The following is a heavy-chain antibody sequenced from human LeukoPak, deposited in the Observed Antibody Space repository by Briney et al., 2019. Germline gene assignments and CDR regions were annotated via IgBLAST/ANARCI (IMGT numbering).Heavy chain of an antibody. CDR1: GGSISSSNYY. D-gene: IGHD3-3*01. CDR3: ARVGTRSGQSRFDP. V-gene: IGHV4-61*05. J-gene: IGHJ5*02. Sequence: SETLSLTCTVSGGSISSSNYYWGWIRQPPGKGLEWIGYIYYSGSTNYNPSLKSRVTISVDTSKNQFSLKLSSVTAADTAVYYCARVGTRSGQSRFDPWGQGTLVTVSS. CDR2: IYYSGST.